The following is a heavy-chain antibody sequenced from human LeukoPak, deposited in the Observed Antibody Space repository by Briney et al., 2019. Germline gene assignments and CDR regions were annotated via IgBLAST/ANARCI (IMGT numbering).Heavy chain of an antibody. CDR2: IFYSGST. V-gene: IGHV4-39*01. CDR3: ARHYDWNPFDN. Sequence: PSETLSLTCTASGGSISASNYYWGWIRQPPGKGLEWIGSIFYSGSTYYNPSLKSRVTISADTSKDQFYLKLTSVTAADTAVYYCARHYDWNPFDNWGQGALVTVSS. CDR1: GGSISASNYY. D-gene: IGHD1-1*01. J-gene: IGHJ4*02.